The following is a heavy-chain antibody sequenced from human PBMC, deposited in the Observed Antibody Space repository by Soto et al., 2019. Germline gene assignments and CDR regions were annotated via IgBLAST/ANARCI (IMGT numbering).Heavy chain of an antibody. V-gene: IGHV3-23*01. Sequence: VQLLESGGGLVQPGGSLRLSCAASGFTFSSYAMSWVRQAPGKGLEWVSAISGSGGSTYYADSVKGRFTISRDNSKNTLYLQMNSLRAEDTAVYYCAKGPYCSSTSCWSYYYYGMDVWGQGTTVTVSS. D-gene: IGHD2-2*01. CDR1: GFTFSSYA. CDR2: ISGSGGST. J-gene: IGHJ6*02. CDR3: AKGPYCSSTSCWSYYYYGMDV.